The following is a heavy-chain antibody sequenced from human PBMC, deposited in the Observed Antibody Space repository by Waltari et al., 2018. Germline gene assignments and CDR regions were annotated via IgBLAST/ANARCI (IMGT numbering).Heavy chain of an antibody. J-gene: IGHJ6*03. D-gene: IGHD3-22*01. CDR2: IYYRWST. CDR1: GGSISSYY. Sequence: QVQLQESGPGLVKPSETLSLTCTVSGGSISSYYWSWIRQPPGKGLEWIGDIYYRWSTNYNPSLKSRVTISVDTSKNQFSLKLSSVTAADTAVYYCARLYYYDSSGYYYYYMDVWGKGTTVTVSS. CDR3: ARLYYYDSSGYYYYYMDV. V-gene: IGHV4-59*01.